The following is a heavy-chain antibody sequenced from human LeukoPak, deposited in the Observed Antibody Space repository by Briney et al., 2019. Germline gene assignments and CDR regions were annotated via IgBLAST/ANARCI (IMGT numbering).Heavy chain of an antibody. V-gene: IGHV5-51*01. Sequence: GESLKISCKGSGYIFTNYWIGWVRQMPGKGLEWMGIIYPRDSDTRYSPSFQGQVTISVDKSISTAYLQWRSLKASDTAMYFCARRESKLGIDSWGQGTPVTVSS. CDR1: GYIFTNYW. CDR2: IYPRDSDT. J-gene: IGHJ5*01. CDR3: ARRESKLGIDS. D-gene: IGHD7-27*01.